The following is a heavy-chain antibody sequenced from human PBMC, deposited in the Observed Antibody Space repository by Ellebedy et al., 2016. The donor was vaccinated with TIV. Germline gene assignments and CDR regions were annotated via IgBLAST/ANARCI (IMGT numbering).Heavy chain of an antibody. D-gene: IGHD6-19*01. Sequence: PGGSLRFSCVASGFTFSSYAMSWVRQAPGKGLEWVSCFGGNSGSTYYADSVKGRFTISRDDSKNTLYLEMNSLRAEDTAVYYCAKGPWTPSSGTFDSWGQGTLVTVSS. CDR1: GFTFSSYA. J-gene: IGHJ4*02. V-gene: IGHV3-23*01. CDR3: AKGPWTPSSGTFDS. CDR2: FGGNSGST.